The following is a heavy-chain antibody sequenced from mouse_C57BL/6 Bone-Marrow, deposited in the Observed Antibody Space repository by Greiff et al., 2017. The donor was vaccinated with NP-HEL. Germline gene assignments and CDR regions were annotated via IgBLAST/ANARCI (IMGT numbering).Heavy chain of an antibody. CDR2: INPNNGGT. CDR1: GYTFTDYH. Sequence: EVQLQQSGPELVKPGASVKIPCKASGYTFTDYHMDWVKQSHGKSLEWIGDINPNNGGTIYNQKFKGKATLTVDKSSSTAYMELRSLTSEDTAVYYCARKDYYGSSFTWFAYWGQGTLVTVSA. CDR3: ARKDYYGSSFTWFAY. V-gene: IGHV1-18*01. D-gene: IGHD1-1*01. J-gene: IGHJ3*01.